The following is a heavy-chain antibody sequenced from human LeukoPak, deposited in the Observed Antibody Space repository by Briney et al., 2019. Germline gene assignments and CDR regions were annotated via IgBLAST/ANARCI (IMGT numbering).Heavy chain of an antibody. CDR2: INHSGST. D-gene: IGHD2-2*01. CDR1: GGSFSGYY. Sequence: SETLSLTCAVYGGSFSGYYWSWIRQPPGKGLEWIGEINHSGSTNYNPSLKSRVTISVDTSKNQFSLKLSSVTAADTAVYYCARHRFSLVVPAARNPFDYWGQGTLVTVSS. V-gene: IGHV4-34*01. J-gene: IGHJ4*02. CDR3: ARHRFSLVVPAARNPFDY.